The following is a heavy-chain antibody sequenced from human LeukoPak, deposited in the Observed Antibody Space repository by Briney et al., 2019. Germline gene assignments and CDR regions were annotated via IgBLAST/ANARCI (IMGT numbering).Heavy chain of an antibody. J-gene: IGHJ3*02. CDR1: GGSFGGYY. V-gene: IGHV4-34*01. CDR2: INHSGST. CDR3: ARGPWPFDI. Sequence: SETLSLTCAVYGGSFGGYYWSWIRQPPGKGLEWIGEINHSGSTNYNPSLKSRVTISVDTSKNQFSLKLSSVTAADTAVYYCARGPWPFDIWGQGTMVTVSS.